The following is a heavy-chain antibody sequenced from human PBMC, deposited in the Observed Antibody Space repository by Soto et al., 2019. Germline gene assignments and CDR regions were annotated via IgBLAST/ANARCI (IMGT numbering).Heavy chain of an antibody. CDR1: GFTVSSNY. CDR3: AREPGLYYDFWSGYPPTHGMDV. V-gene: IGHV3-53*01. CDR2: IYSGGST. Sequence: VGSLRLSCAASGFTVSSNYMSWVRQAPGKGLEWVSVIYSGGSTYYADSVKGRFTISRDNSKNTLYLQMNSLRAEDTAVYYCAREPGLYYDFWSGYPPTHGMDVWGQGTTVTVSS. J-gene: IGHJ6*02. D-gene: IGHD3-3*01.